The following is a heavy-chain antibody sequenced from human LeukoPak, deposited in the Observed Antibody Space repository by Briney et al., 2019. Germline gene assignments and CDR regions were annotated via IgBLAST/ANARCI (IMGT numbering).Heavy chain of an antibody. D-gene: IGHD1/OR15-1a*01. CDR1: GFTFSSYS. V-gene: IGHV3-21*01. CDR2: ISSSSSYI. Sequence: PGGSLRLSCAASGFTFSSYSMNWVRQAPGKGLEWVSSISSSSSYIYYADSVKGRFTISRDNAKNSLYLQMNSLRAEDTAVYYCARDAKSRTSRYFDYWGQGTLVTVSS. CDR3: ARDAKSRTSRYFDY. J-gene: IGHJ4*02.